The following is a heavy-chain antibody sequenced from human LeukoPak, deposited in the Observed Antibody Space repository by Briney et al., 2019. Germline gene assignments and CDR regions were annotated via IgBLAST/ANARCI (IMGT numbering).Heavy chain of an antibody. CDR1: GFTFSSYW. D-gene: IGHD3-16*02. CDR2: INGDGGRT. J-gene: IGHJ3*02. CDR3: ASPLRLLRRRLGELSNHDDAFDI. V-gene: IGHV3-74*01. Sequence: PGGSLRLSCAASGFTFSSYWMHWVRQAPGKGLVWVSCINGDGGRTNYADSVKGRFTISRDNAKNSLYLQMNSLRAEDTAVYYCASPLRLLRRRLGELSNHDDAFDIWGQGTMVTVSS.